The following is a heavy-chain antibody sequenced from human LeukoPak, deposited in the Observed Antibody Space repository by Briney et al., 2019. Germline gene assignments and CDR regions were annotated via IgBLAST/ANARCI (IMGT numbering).Heavy chain of an antibody. CDR3: AKVLRYFDWLGGDYYYYMDV. J-gene: IGHJ6*03. Sequence: PGGSLRLSCAASGFTFSSYGMSWVRQAPGKGLEWVSAISGSGGSTYYADSVKGRFTISRDNSKNTLYLQMNSLRAEDTAVYYCAKVLRYFDWLGGDYYYYMDVWGKGTTVTISS. D-gene: IGHD3-9*01. CDR2: ISGSGGST. CDR1: GFTFSSYG. V-gene: IGHV3-23*01.